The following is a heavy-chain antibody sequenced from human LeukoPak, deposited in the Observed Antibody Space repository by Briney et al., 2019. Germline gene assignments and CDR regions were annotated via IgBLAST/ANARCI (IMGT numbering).Heavy chain of an antibody. J-gene: IGHJ3*02. V-gene: IGHV3-23*01. CDR2: ISGSGGST. CDR3: AKDPYSYGYTDAFDI. D-gene: IGHD5-18*01. Sequence: GGPLRLSCAASGFTFSSYAMSWVRQSPGQGLEWVSAISGSGGSTYYADSVKGRFTISRDNSKNTLYLQMNSLRAEDTAVYYCAKDPYSYGYTDAFDIWGQGTMVTVSS. CDR1: GFTFSSYA.